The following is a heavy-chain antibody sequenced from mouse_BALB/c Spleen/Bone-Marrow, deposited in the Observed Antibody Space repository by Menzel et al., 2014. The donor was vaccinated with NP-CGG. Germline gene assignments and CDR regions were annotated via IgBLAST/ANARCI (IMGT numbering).Heavy chain of an antibody. Sequence: EVKLVESGTVLARSGASVKMSCKASGYTFTSYWMHWVKQRPGQGLEWIGAIYPGNSDTSYNQKFKGKAKLTAVTSTSTAYMELSSLTNEDSAVYYCTRDYGNSWYFDVWGAGTTVTVSS. V-gene: IGHV1-5*01. CDR3: TRDYGNSWYFDV. J-gene: IGHJ1*01. D-gene: IGHD2-1*01. CDR2: IYPGNSDT. CDR1: GYTFTSYW.